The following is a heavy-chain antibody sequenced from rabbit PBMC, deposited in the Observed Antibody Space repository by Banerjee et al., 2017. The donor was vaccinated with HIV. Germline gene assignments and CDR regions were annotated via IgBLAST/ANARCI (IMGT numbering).Heavy chain of an antibody. V-gene: IGHV1S40*01. CDR1: GFDLSSYYY. D-gene: IGHD5-1*01. CDR3: ARRSYGDYYFNL. CDR2: IYAGSGGAT. J-gene: IGHJ4*01. Sequence: QSLEESGGGLVQPEGSLTLTCKVSGFDLSSYYYMCWVRQAPGKGLEWIACIYAGSGGATYYASWAKGRFTISKTSSTTVTLQMTSLTAADTATYFCARRSYGDYYFNLWGPGTLVTVS.